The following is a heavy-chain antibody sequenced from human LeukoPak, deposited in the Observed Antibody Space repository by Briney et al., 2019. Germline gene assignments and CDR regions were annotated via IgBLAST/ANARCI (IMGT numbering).Heavy chain of an antibody. D-gene: IGHD1-7*01. Sequence: GGSLRLSCAASGFTFSSHWMSWVRQAPGKGLEWVSYISSSGSTIYYADSVKGRFTISRDNAKNSLYLQMNSLRAEDTAVYYCASNWNYGVFDYWGQGTLVTVSS. V-gene: IGHV3-48*04. J-gene: IGHJ4*02. CDR3: ASNWNYGVFDY. CDR2: ISSSGSTI. CDR1: GFTFSSHW.